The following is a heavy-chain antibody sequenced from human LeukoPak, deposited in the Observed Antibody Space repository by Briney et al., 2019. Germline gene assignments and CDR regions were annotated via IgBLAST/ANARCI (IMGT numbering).Heavy chain of an antibody. CDR2: IYYSGDT. D-gene: IGHD1-26*01. Sequence: PSETLSLTCAVSGGSISSYYWSWIRQPPGKGLEWIGYIYYSGDTNYNPSLKSRVTISVDTSKNQFSLKLTSETAADTAMYYCTGGPSGSYGQTLYWGQGTLVTVSS. CDR1: GGSISSYY. CDR3: TGGPSGSYGQTLY. J-gene: IGHJ4*01. V-gene: IGHV4-59*01.